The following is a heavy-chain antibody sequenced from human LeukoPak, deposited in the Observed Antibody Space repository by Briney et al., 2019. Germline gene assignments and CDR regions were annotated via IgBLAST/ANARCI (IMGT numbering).Heavy chain of an antibody. V-gene: IGHV3-66*01. Sequence: GGSLRLSCAASGLTVSSNYINWVRQAPGKGLKWVSLIYGSTSADYADSVKGRFTISRDTSMNTVYLQMNSLRAEDTAVYYCARLNFGDDYWGQGTLVTVSS. CDR1: GLTVSSNY. CDR3: ARLNFGDDY. D-gene: IGHD4-17*01. J-gene: IGHJ4*02. CDR2: IYGSTSA.